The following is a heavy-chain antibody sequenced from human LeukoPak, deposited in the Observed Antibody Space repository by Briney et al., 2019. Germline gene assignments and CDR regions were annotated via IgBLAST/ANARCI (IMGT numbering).Heavy chain of an antibody. V-gene: IGHV1-18*01. CDR2: ISAYNGNT. CDR1: GYTFTSYG. Sequence: ASVKVSCKASGYTFTSYGISWVRQAPGQGLEWMGWISAYNGNTNYAQKLQGRVTMTTDTSTSTAYMELSSLRSEDTAVYYCARGRNIQLERRGPHYYYMDVWGKGTTVTISS. J-gene: IGHJ6*03. CDR3: ARGRNIQLERRGPHYYYMDV. D-gene: IGHD1-1*01.